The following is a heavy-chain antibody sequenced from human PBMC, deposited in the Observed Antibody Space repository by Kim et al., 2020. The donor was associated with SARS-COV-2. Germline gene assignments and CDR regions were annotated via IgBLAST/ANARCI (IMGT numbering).Heavy chain of an antibody. J-gene: IGHJ6*02. CDR3: ARMGLITMVRGVITHGMDV. V-gene: IGHV4-59*01. CDR1: GGSISSYY. CDR2: IYYSGST. D-gene: IGHD3-10*01. Sequence: SETLSLTCTVSGGSISSYYWSWIRQPPGKGLEWIGYIYYSGSTNYNPSLKSRVTISVDTSKNQFSLKLSSVTAADTAVYYCARMGLITMVRGVITHGMDVWGQGTTVTVSS.